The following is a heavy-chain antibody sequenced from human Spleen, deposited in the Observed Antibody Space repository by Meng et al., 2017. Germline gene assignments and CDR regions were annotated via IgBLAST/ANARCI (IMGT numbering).Heavy chain of an antibody. V-gene: IGHV4-61*01. CDR2: IYYSGST. CDR1: GGSISSGSYY. CDR3: AKEPYDTSGYFQDY. J-gene: IGHJ4*02. D-gene: IGHD3-22*01. Sequence: SETLSLTCTVSGGSISSGSYYWSWIRQPPGKGLEWIGYIYYSGSTYYNPSLKSLVTISVDTSKNQFSLKLSSVTAADTAVYYCAKEPYDTSGYFQDYWGQGTLVTVSS.